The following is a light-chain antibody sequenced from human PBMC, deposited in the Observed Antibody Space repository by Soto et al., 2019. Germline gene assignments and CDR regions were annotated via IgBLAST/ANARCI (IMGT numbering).Light chain of an antibody. Sequence: DIQMTQSPSSVSASVGDRVTSTCRASQAISRWLVWYQQKPGKASKLLICAASSLKSGVRLRFSGSGCGTDFPLPISSLHTEDVATNSSRKSDSMTFGQGTKGDIK. CDR1: QAISRW. V-gene: IGKV1-12*01. CDR2: AAS. CDR3: RKSDSMT. J-gene: IGKJ1*01.